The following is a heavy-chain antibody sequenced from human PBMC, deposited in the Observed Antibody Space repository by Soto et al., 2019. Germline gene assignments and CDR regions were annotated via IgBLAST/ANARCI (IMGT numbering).Heavy chain of an antibody. V-gene: IGHV4-34*01. CDR3: ARRDFTIFGVIAKAFDS. D-gene: IGHD3-3*01. Sequence: SETLSLTCAVYDESLIASYLSWMRQPPGGGLEWIGEINFGGSTYYNPSLKSRATLSLDTSKSHFSLRLSSVTAPDTAVYFCARRDFTIFGVIAKAFDSWGQGTLVTVSS. J-gene: IGHJ4*02. CDR2: INFGGST. CDR1: DESLIASY.